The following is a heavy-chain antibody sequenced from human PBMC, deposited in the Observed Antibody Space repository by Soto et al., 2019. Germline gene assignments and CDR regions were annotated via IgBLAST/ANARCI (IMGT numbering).Heavy chain of an antibody. CDR1: GFSLTTSAVG. V-gene: IGHV2-5*02. Sequence: QITLKESGPPLVKPTQTLTLTCTFSGFSLTTSAVGVGWIRQPPGKALEWLAFIYWDDNEHYSPSLESRLTITKDTSKNQVVLTMTNMDPVDTATYYCAHGSGWLFDYWGQGTLVTVSS. CDR2: IYWDDNE. CDR3: AHGSGWLFDY. J-gene: IGHJ4*02. D-gene: IGHD6-19*01.